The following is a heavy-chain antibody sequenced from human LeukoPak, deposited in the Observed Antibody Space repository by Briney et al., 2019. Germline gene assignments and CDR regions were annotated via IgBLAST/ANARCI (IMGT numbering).Heavy chain of an antibody. CDR1: GYTFTSYT. Sequence: ASVTVSFKASGYTFTSYTMHWVRQAPGQRLEWMGWINAGNGNTKYSQKFQGRVTMTTDTSTSTAYMELRSLRSDDTAVYYCARDQITMVRGVIGYWGQGTLVTVSS. V-gene: IGHV1-3*01. CDR3: ARDQITMVRGVIGY. CDR2: INAGNGNT. D-gene: IGHD3-10*01. J-gene: IGHJ4*02.